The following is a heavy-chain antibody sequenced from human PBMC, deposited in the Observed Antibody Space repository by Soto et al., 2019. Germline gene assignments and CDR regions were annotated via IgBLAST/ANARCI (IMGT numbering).Heavy chain of an antibody. Sequence: QVQLVESGGGVVQPGRSLRLSCAASGFTFSSYGMHWVRQAPGKGLEWVAVIWYDGSNKYYADSVKGPFTISRDNSKNTLYLQMNSLRAEDTAVYYCARDRYSSVFGDGMDVCGQGTTVTVS. CDR3: ARDRYSSVFGDGMDV. D-gene: IGHD3-10*02. V-gene: IGHV3-33*01. J-gene: IGHJ6*02. CDR2: IWYDGSNK. CDR1: GFTFSSYG.